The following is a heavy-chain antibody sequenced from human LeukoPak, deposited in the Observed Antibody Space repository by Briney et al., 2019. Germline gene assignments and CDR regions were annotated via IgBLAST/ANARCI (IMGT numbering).Heavy chain of an antibody. J-gene: IGHJ4*02. D-gene: IGHD6-13*01. CDR2: ISSSSSYI. Sequence: GGSLRLSCAVSGISFSSYWMNWVRQAPGKGLEWVSSISSSSSYIYYADSVKGRFTISRDNAKNSLYLQMNSLRAEDTAVYYCARGDSSSWYLWGQGTLVTVSS. V-gene: IGHV3-21*01. CDR1: GISFSSYW. CDR3: ARGDSSSWYL.